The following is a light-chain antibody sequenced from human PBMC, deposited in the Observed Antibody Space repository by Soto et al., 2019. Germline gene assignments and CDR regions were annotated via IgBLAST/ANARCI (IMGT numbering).Light chain of an antibody. Sequence: IQLTQSPSSLSASVGDRVTVTCRASQGISSYLAWYQQQPGKAPKLLIYAASTLQRGVSPRFSGGGSGTDFTLTISSLQPEDFATDDWQEFNSYPPTFGQGTKLEIK. CDR2: AAS. J-gene: IGKJ2*01. CDR3: QEFNSYPPT. CDR1: QGISSY. V-gene: IGKV1-9*01.